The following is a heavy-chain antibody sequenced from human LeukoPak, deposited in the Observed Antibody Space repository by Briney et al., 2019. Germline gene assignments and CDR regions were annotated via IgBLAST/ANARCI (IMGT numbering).Heavy chain of an antibody. Sequence: GGSLRLSCAASGFTFSSYSMNWVRQAPGKGLEWVSSISNSSSYIYYADSVKGRFTISRDNAKNSLYLQMNSLRAEDTAVYYCARGQSFLGAFDIWGQGTMVTVSS. V-gene: IGHV3-21*01. CDR1: GFTFSSYS. CDR2: ISNSSSYI. CDR3: ARGQSFLGAFDI. D-gene: IGHD2/OR15-2a*01. J-gene: IGHJ3*02.